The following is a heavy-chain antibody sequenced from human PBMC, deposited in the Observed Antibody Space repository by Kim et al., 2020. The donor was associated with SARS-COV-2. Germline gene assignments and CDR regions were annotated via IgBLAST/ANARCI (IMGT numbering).Heavy chain of an antibody. D-gene: IGHD1-7*01. CDR3: ARAGLKLGQRYFDY. CDR1: GFTSNSYA. CDR2: VSSTGGST. V-gene: IGHV3-64*02. J-gene: IGHJ4*02. Sequence: GGSLRLSCAASGFTSNSYAMHWVRHTPGKGLEYVSAVSSTGGSTYYADSVKGRFTISRDNSKNTLYLQMDSLRPEDMAMYYCARAGLKLGQRYFDYWGQGALVTVSS.